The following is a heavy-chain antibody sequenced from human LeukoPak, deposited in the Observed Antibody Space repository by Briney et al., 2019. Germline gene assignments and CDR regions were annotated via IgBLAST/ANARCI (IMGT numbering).Heavy chain of an antibody. Sequence: GGSLRLSCAASRFTFSSYWMHWVRQAPGKGLVWFSRINSDGSSTNYADSVKGRFTISRDNAKNTLYLQMNSLRAEDTAMYYCARNRAYSSGWYPTDYWGQGTLVTVSS. D-gene: IGHD6-19*01. J-gene: IGHJ4*02. V-gene: IGHV3-74*01. CDR1: RFTFSSYW. CDR3: ARNRAYSSGWYPTDY. CDR2: INSDGSST.